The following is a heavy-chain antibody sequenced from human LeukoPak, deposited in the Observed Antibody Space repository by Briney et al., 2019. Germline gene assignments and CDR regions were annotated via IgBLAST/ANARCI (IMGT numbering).Heavy chain of an antibody. CDR3: ARHDSFIPY. CDR1: GFTFSDYA. Sequence: PGGSLRLSCVASGFTFSDYAMSWVRQAPGKGLEWVSGISDSGGSTYYADSVKGRCTISRDNSKKTLSLQMNNLRAEDTAVYFCARHDSFIPYWGQGTLVTVTS. CDR2: ISDSGGST. J-gene: IGHJ4*02. D-gene: IGHD3-16*02. V-gene: IGHV3-23*01.